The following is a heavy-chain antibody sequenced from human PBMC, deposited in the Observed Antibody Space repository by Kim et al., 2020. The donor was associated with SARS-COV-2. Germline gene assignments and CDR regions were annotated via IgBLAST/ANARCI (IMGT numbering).Heavy chain of an antibody. V-gene: IGHV4-34*01. D-gene: IGHD3-10*01. CDR2: INHSGST. CDR3: ARGRGVPRGYFDY. J-gene: IGHJ4*02. CDR1: GGSFSGYY. Sequence: SETLSLTCAVYGGSFSGYYWSWIRQPPGKGLEWIGEINHSGSTNYNPSLKSRVTISVDTSKNQFSLKLSSVTAEDTAVYYCARGRGVPRGYFDYWGQGTL.